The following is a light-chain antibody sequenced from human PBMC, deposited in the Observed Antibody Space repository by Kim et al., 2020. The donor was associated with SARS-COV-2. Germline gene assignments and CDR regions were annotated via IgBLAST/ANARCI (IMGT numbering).Light chain of an antibody. V-gene: IGLV3-21*01. CDR2: YDS. Sequence: PGKSAGTSRGVDNIETKGVHWYQQMPGQAPVRVIYYDSDRPSGIPERFSGSNSGSAATLTISRVEAGDEADYYCQVWDTSSDTGWVFGGGTQLTVL. CDR3: QVWDTSSDTGWV. J-gene: IGLJ3*02. CDR1: NIETKG.